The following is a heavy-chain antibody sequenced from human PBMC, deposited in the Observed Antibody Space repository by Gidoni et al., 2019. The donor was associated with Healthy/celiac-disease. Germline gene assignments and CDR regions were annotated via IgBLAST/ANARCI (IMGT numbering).Heavy chain of an antibody. CDR2: INAGNGNT. D-gene: IGHD1-7*01. J-gene: IGHJ4*02. CDR1: GYTFTSYA. Sequence: QVQLVQSGAEVKKPGASVKVSCKASGYTFTSYAMHWVRQAPGQRLEWMGWINAGNGNTKYSQKFQGRVTITRDTSASTAYMELSSLRSEDTAVYYCASAGPANWNYMSLFDYWGQGTLVTVSS. V-gene: IGHV1-3*01. CDR3: ASAGPANWNYMSLFDY.